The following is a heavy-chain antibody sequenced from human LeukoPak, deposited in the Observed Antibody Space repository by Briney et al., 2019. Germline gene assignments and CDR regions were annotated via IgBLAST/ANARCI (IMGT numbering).Heavy chain of an antibody. CDR1: RYTFTNYG. CDR2: ISAYNGNT. V-gene: IGHV1-18*01. CDR3: ARSPRSYCSGGSCYSGIWFDP. Sequence: AAVKVSCQASRYTFTNYGISWVRQAPRQWLEWMGWISAYNGNTNYEQKLQGRVTMTTDTSTSTAYMELRSLRSDDTAVYYCARSPRSYCSGGSCYSGIWFDPCGQAALVTVSS. J-gene: IGHJ5*02. D-gene: IGHD2-15*01.